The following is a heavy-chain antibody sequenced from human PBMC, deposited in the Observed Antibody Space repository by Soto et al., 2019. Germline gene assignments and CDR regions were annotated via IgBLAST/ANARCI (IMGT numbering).Heavy chain of an antibody. CDR2: IGASGGSR. CDR3: AKGSAWSEIEY. D-gene: IGHD1-26*01. CDR1: ELSLSNYA. Sequence: PGGSLRLSCAASELSLSNYAMSWVRQAPGKGLEWVSSIGASGGSRYYADSVKGRFTISSDNFKSMLYLQMDSLRADDTALYYCAKGSAWSEIEYWGQGTQVTVSS. V-gene: IGHV3-23*01. J-gene: IGHJ4*02.